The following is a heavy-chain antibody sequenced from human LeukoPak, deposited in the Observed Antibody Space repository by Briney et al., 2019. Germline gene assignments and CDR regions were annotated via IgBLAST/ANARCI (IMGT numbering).Heavy chain of an antibody. V-gene: IGHV3-74*01. CDR3: AKGPLGCSSTSCRGHYFDY. J-gene: IGHJ4*02. CDR1: GFTFSSYW. D-gene: IGHD2-2*01. Sequence: PGGSLRLSCAASGFTFSSYWMHWVRQAPGKGLVWVSRINSDGSSTSYADSVKGRFTISRDNAKNSLYLQMNSLRAEDTALYYCAKGPLGCSSTSCRGHYFDYWGQGTLVTVSS. CDR2: INSDGSST.